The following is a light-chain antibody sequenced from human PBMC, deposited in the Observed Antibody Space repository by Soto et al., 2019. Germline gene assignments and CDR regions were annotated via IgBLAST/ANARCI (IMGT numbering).Light chain of an antibody. V-gene: IGKV3-15*01. CDR2: GAS. Sequence: EIVMTQSPATLSVSPGERATLSCRASQSVSSNLAWYQQKPGQAPRLLIYGASTRATGIPARFSGSRSGTEFTLTIRSLQSADFAVYYCQHYNNWPRTFGQGTKVEIK. J-gene: IGKJ1*01. CDR1: QSVSSN. CDR3: QHYNNWPRT.